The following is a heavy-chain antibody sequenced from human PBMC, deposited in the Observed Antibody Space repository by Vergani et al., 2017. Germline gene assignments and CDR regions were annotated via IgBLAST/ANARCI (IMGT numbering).Heavy chain of an antibody. CDR3: AMSGIAAAGPLDYYYYYMDV. V-gene: IGHV3-33*01. CDR1: GFTFSSYG. CDR2: IWYDGSNK. D-gene: IGHD6-13*01. J-gene: IGHJ6*03. Sequence: QVQLVESGGGVVQPGRSLRLSCAASGFTFSSYGMHWVRQAPGKGLEWVAVIWYDGSNKYYADSVKGRFTISRDNSKTTLYLQMNSLRAEDTAVYYCAMSGIAAAGPLDYYYYYMDVWGKGTTVTVSS.